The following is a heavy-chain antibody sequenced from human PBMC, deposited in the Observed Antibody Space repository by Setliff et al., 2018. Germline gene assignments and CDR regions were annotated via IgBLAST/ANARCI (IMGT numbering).Heavy chain of an antibody. D-gene: IGHD2-2*01. CDR1: GYTFTSYG. V-gene: IGHV1-18*01. Sequence: ASVKVSCKSSGYTFTSYGINWVRQAPGQGLEWMGWISAYNGYIVYAQKFQGRVTMTTDTSTTTAYMEVRSLRSDDTAVYYCARDRKEIVVKPPAASLDYWGQGTQVTVSS. CDR3: ARDRKEIVVKPPAASLDY. J-gene: IGHJ4*01. CDR2: ISAYNGYI.